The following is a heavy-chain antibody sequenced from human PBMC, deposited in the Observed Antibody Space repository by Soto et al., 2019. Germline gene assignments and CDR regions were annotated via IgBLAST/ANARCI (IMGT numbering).Heavy chain of an antibody. D-gene: IGHD6-6*01. CDR1: GDYISSGDYY. J-gene: IGHJ5*02. CDR2: IYKSGTT. V-gene: IGHV4-30-4*01. Sequence: QVHLEESGPGLVKPSQTLSLTCTVSGDYISSGDYYWTWIRQSPGKGLEWMAYIYKSGTTYYNPSLRNRLFRSIDMSTNRFSLQVTSVTAADTAFYYCARSLSASSGWFDPWGQGTLVTVSS. CDR3: ARSLSASSGWFDP.